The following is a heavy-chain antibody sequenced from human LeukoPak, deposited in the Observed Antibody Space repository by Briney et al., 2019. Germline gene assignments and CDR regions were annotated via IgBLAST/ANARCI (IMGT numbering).Heavy chain of an antibody. D-gene: IGHD6-6*01. CDR2: INHSGST. V-gene: IGHV4-34*01. Sequence: SETLSLTCAVYGGSFSGYYWSWIRQPPGKGLEWIGEINHSGSTNYNPSLKSRVTISVDTSKNQFSLKLSSVTAADTAVYYCARGYIAARGYYFDYWGQGTLVTVSS. J-gene: IGHJ4*02. CDR3: ARGYIAARGYYFDY. CDR1: GGSFSGYY.